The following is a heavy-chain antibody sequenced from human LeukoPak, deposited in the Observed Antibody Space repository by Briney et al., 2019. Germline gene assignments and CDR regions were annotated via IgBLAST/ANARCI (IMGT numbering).Heavy chain of an antibody. CDR1: GGSISSYY. V-gene: IGHV4-59*12. J-gene: IGHJ6*02. Sequence: TSETLSLTCTVSGGSISSYYWSWIRQPPGKGLEWIAYISDIGSINYNPSLKSRVTISLETSKNQFSLKLSSVTAADTAVYYCARLERIYYYYGMDVWGQGTTVTVSS. CDR2: ISDIGSI. D-gene: IGHD2/OR15-2a*01. CDR3: ARLERIYYYYGMDV.